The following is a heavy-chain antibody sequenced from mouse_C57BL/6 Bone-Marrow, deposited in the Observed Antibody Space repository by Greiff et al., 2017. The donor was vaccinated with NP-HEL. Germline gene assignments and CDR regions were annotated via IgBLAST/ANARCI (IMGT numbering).Heavy chain of an antibody. Sequence: VQLQQSGTVLARPGASVKMSCKTSGYTFTSYWMHWVKQRPGQGLEWIGAIYPGNSDTSYNQKFKGKAKLTAVTSASTAYMELSSLTNEDSAVYYCVSVYYGSSYAYAMDYWGQGTSVTVSS. CDR2: IYPGNSDT. V-gene: IGHV1-5*01. J-gene: IGHJ4*01. CDR3: VSVYYGSSYAYAMDY. D-gene: IGHD1-1*01. CDR1: GYTFTSYW.